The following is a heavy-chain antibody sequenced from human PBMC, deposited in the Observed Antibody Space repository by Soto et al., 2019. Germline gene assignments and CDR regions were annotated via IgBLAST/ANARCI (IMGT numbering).Heavy chain of an antibody. CDR3: AREGNLGRWLQPLDF. CDR1: GGSISSSSYY. V-gene: IGHV4-39*07. Sequence: SETLSLTCTVSGGSISSSSYYWGWIRQPPGKGLEWIGSIYYSGSTYYNPSLKSRVTMSVDTSKNQFSLKLISVTAADTAKYFCAREGNLGRWLQPLDFWGQGTLVTVSS. CDR2: IYYSGST. D-gene: IGHD5-12*01. J-gene: IGHJ4*02.